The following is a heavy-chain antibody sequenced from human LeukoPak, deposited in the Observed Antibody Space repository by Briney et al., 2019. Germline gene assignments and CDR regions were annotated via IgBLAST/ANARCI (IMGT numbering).Heavy chain of an antibody. J-gene: IGHJ4*02. CDR2: IKQDGSEK. CDR3: ARDRHYYGSGSYYNLGY. V-gene: IGHV3-7*04. D-gene: IGHD3-10*01. Sequence: GESLKISCAASGFTFSSYWMSWVRQAPGKGLEWVANIKQDGSEKYYVDSVKGRFTISRDNAKNSLYLQMNSLRAEDTAVYYCARDRHYYGSGSYYNLGYWGQGTLVTVSS. CDR1: GFTFSSYW.